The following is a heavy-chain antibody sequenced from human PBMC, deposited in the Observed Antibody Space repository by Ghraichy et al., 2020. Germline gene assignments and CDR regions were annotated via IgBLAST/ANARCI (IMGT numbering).Heavy chain of an antibody. CDR2: IYYSGST. CDR1: GGSISSYY. Sequence: LSCTVSGGSISSYYWSWIRQPPGKGLEWIGYIYYSGSTNYNPSLKSRVTISVDTSKNQFSLKLSSVTAADTAVYYCARAQSYGSGSYSWFDPWGQGTLVTVS. J-gene: IGHJ5*02. CDR3: ARAQSYGSGSYSWFDP. D-gene: IGHD3-10*01. V-gene: IGHV4-59*01.